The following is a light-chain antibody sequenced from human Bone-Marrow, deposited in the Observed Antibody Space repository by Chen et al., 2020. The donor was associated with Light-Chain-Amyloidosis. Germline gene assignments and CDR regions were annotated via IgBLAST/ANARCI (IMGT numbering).Light chain of an antibody. V-gene: IGLV2-23*02. J-gene: IGLJ2*01. CDR2: EVN. Sequence: QSALTQPASVSGSPGQSITISCTGSSRDVGNYNLVSWYQQHPGKAPKLMIFEVNKRPSGVSHRFSGSKSGNTASLTISGLLAEDEADYHCGSYAGSNTVVFGGGTKLTVL. CDR3: GSYAGSNTVV. CDR1: SRDVGNYNL.